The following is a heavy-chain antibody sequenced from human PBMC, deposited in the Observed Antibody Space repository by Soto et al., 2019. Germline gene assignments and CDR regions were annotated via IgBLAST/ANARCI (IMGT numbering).Heavy chain of an antibody. Sequence: QVQLVESGGGVVQPGRSLRLSCAASGFTFSSYGMHWVRQAPGKGLEWVAVISYDGSNKYYADSVKGRFTISRDNSKNTLYLQMNRLRAEDTAVYYCAKVPNYYYDSSGFLDYWGQGTLVTVSS. CDR1: GFTFSSYG. CDR2: ISYDGSNK. J-gene: IGHJ4*02. CDR3: AKVPNYYYDSSGFLDY. D-gene: IGHD3-22*01. V-gene: IGHV3-30*18.